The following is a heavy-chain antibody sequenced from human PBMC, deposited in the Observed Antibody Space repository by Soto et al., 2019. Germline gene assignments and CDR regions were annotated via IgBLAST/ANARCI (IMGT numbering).Heavy chain of an antibody. D-gene: IGHD3-10*01. V-gene: IGHV3-23*01. Sequence: EEQLLESGGGLVQPGGSLRLSCAVSSSSFSKYGMAWFRQAPGKGLEWVSTINNDGTRTHYADSVKGRFTISRDNSKSMLYLQMNSLRVEDTAVSSCARDPSPYTSGTSGTDYWGQGTLVTVSS. CDR1: SSSFSKYG. CDR2: INNDGTRT. J-gene: IGHJ4*02. CDR3: ARDPSPYTSGTSGTDY.